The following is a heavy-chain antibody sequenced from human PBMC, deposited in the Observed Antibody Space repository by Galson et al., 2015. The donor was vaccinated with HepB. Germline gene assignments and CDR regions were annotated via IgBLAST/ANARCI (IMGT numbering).Heavy chain of an antibody. CDR2: ISHDGSGK. CDR3: AKERGIAVAGFLWY. CDR1: GFNFSNYG. V-gene: IGHV3-30*18. Sequence: SLRLSCAASGFNFSNYGMHWVRQAPGKGLEWVAAISHDGSGKYYADSVKGRFTISRDNSKNTLYLQMSSLRAEDTAVYNCAKERGIAVAGFLWYWGQGTLVTVSS. J-gene: IGHJ4*02. D-gene: IGHD6-19*01.